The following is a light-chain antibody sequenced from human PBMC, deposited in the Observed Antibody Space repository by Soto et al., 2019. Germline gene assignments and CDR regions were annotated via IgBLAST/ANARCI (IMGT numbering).Light chain of an antibody. Sequence: EIVLTQFPATLSLSPGETATLSCRASQSVLTYLGWYQQKPGQAPRLLISDASTRATGIPARFSGSGSGTDFTLTISSLEAEDFAVYYCQQRSNLVSFGPGTRLEIK. V-gene: IGKV3-11*01. CDR3: QQRSNLVS. J-gene: IGKJ5*01. CDR1: QSVLTY. CDR2: DAS.